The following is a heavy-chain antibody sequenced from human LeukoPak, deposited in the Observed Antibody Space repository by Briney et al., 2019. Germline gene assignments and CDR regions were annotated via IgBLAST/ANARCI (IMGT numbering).Heavy chain of an antibody. CDR2: INPSGGST. V-gene: IGHV1-46*01. CDR3: ARGKKQWLDQYYFDY. Sequence: ASVKVSCKASGYTFTSYYMHWVRQAPGQGLEWMGIINPSGGSTSYAQKFQGRVTMTRDTSTSTVYMELSRLRSDDTAVYYCARGKKQWLDQYYFDYWGQGTLVTVSS. CDR1: GYTFTSYY. J-gene: IGHJ4*02. D-gene: IGHD6-19*01.